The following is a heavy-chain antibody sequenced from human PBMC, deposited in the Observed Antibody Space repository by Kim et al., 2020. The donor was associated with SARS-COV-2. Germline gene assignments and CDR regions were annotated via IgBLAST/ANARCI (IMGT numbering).Heavy chain of an antibody. Sequence: SETLSLTCAVYGGSFSGYYWSWIRQPPGKGLEWIGEINHSGSTNYNPSLKSRVTISVDTSKNQFSLKLSSVTAADTAVYYCARFGYSRVVGGIDYWGQGT. CDR1: GGSFSGYY. J-gene: IGHJ4*02. D-gene: IGHD6-13*01. CDR3: ARFGYSRVVGGIDY. CDR2: INHSGST. V-gene: IGHV4-34*01.